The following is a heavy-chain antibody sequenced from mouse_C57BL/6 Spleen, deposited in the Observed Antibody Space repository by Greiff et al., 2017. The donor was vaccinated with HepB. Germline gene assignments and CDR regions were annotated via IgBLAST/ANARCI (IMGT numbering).Heavy chain of an antibody. J-gene: IGHJ2*01. V-gene: IGHV1-80*01. CDR3: ALDSSGHFDY. Sequence: VQVVESGAELVKPGASVKISCKASGYAFSSYWMNWVKQRPGKGLEWIGQIYPGDGDTNYNGKFKGKATLTADKSSSTAYMQLSSLTSEDSAVYFCALDSSGHFDYWGQGTTLTVSS. CDR2: IYPGDGDT. D-gene: IGHD3-2*02. CDR1: GYAFSSYW.